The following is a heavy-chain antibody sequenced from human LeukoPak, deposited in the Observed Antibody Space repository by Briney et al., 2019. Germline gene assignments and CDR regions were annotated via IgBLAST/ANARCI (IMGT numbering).Heavy chain of an antibody. CDR3: ARLVGATTIDYYYGMDV. J-gene: IGHJ6*02. Sequence: ASVKVSCKASGYSFTSYGISWVRQAPGQGLEWMGWISAYNGNTNYAQRLQGRVTMTTDTSTSTAYMELRSLTSDDTAVYYCARLVGATTIDYYYGMDVWGQGTTVTVSS. CDR2: ISAYNGNT. D-gene: IGHD1-26*01. CDR1: GYSFTSYG. V-gene: IGHV1-18*01.